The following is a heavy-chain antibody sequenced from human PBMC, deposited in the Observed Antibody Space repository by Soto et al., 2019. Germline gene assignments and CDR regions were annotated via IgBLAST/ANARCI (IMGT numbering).Heavy chain of an antibody. CDR3: TRIRSGWYSYYYYGMDV. CDR1: GVTFSGSA. V-gene: IGHV3-73*01. Sequence: PGVSQRLSCAAAGVTFSGSAMHWVRQASGKGLEWVGRIRSKANSYATAYAASVKGRFTISRDDSKNTAYLQMNSLKTEDTAVYYCTRIRSGWYSYYYYGMDVRGQGTTVTGSS. J-gene: IGHJ6*02. D-gene: IGHD6-19*01. CDR2: IRSKANSYAT.